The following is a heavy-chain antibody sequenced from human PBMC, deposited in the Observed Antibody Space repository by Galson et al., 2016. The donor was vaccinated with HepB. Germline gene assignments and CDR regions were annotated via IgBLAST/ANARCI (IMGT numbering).Heavy chain of an antibody. CDR2: ISTDGSDK. D-gene: IGHD5-24*01. J-gene: IGHJ4*02. V-gene: IGHV3-30*03. CDR3: ARDRVPNGYHYPHFDY. Sequence: SLRLSCAASRFSFSNYGMHWVRQAQGKGLEWVAAISTDGSDKFYADSVKGRFTISRDNSKNMLYLHMNRLRPEDTAVYYCARDRVPNGYHYPHFDYWGQGILVTVSS. CDR1: RFSFSNYG.